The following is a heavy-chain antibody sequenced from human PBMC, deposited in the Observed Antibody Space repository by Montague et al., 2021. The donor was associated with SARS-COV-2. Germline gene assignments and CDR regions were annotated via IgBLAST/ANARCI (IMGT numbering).Heavy chain of an antibody. CDR2: IYTSGST. CDR1: GGSISSGSYY. V-gene: IGHV4-61*02. CDR3: AREGSGWYYFDY. D-gene: IGHD6-19*01. J-gene: IGHJ4*02. Sequence: TLSLTCTVSGGSISSGSYYWSWIRQPAGKGLERIGRIYTSGSTNYSPSLKSRVTISVDTSKNQFSLKLSSVTAADTAVYYCAREGSGWYYFDYWGQGTLVTVSS.